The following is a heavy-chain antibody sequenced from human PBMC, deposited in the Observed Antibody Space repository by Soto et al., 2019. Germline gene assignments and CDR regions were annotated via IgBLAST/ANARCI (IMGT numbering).Heavy chain of an antibody. CDR2: IYYSGST. Sequence: LSLTCTVSGGSISSYYWSWIRQPPGKGLEWIGYIYYSGSTNYNPSLKSRVTISVDTSKNQFSLKLSSVTAADTAVYYCARDSSAMVGFDYYGMDVWGQGTTVTVSS. D-gene: IGHD5-18*01. CDR3: ARDSSAMVGFDYYGMDV. CDR1: GGSISSYY. V-gene: IGHV4-59*01. J-gene: IGHJ6*02.